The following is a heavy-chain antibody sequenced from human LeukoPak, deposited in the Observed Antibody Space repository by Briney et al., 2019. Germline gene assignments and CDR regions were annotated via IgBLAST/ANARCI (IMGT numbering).Heavy chain of an antibody. CDR1: GFTFSSYS. CDR3: ARDGSRNCVTKSDF. V-gene: IGHV3-21*01. J-gene: IGHJ4*02. Sequence: GGSLRLSCLTSGFTFSSYSMNWVRQAPGKGLEWVSSISSASTYIDYVDSVKGRFTISRDNAKNSLYLQMDSLRADDTAVYFCARDGSRNCVTKSDFWGQGTLVTVSS. CDR2: ISSASTYI. D-gene: IGHD1-20*01.